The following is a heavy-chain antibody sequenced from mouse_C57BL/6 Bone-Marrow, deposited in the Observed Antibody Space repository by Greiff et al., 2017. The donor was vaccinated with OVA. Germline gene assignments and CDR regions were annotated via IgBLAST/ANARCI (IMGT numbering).Heavy chain of an antibody. V-gene: IGHV14-4*01. CDR2: IDPENVDT. D-gene: IGHD2-1*01. J-gene: IGHJ2*01. Sequence: EVQLQQSGAELVRPGASVKLSCTASGFTFTDDYMHWVKQRPEQGLEWIGWIDPENVDTEYASQFPGKATITADTSSNTAYLQLISLTSEDTAVYYCTSYGNFDYWGQGTTLTVSS. CDR3: TSYGNFDY. CDR1: GFTFTDDY.